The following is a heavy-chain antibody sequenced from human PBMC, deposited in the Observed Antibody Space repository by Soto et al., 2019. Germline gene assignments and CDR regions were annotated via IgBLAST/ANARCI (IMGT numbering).Heavy chain of an antibody. V-gene: IGHV1-69*13. CDR2: ITPIFGTA. CDR1: GGTFSSYA. CDR3: ARGTPDILIGSY. J-gene: IGHJ4*02. Sequence: GASVKVSCKASGGTFSSYAISWVRQAPGQGLEWMGGITPIFGTANYAQKFQGRVTITADESTSTAYMELSSLRSEDTAVYYCARGTPDILIGSYWGQGTLVTVSS. D-gene: IGHD3-9*01.